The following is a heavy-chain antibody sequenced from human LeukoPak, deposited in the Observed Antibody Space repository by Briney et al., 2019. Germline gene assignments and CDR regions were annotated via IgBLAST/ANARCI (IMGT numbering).Heavy chain of an antibody. V-gene: IGHV5-51*01. D-gene: IGHD2-2*02. CDR1: GYSFTSYW. CDR3: ARGLYCSSTSCYTPIDAFDI. Sequence: ESLKISCKGSGYSFTSYWIGWVRQMPGKGLEWMGIIYPGDSDTRYSPSFQGQVTISADKSISTAYLQWSSLKASDTAMYYCARGLYCSSTSCYTPIDAFDIWGQGTMVTVSS. J-gene: IGHJ3*02. CDR2: IYPGDSDT.